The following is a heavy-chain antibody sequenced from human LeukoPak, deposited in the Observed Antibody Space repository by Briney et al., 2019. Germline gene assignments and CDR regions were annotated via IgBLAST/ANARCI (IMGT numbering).Heavy chain of an antibody. CDR1: GFTFSSYG. Sequence: PGRSLRLSCAASGFTFSSYGMLWVRQAPGKGLEWVAVISYDGSNKYYADSVKGRFTISRDNSKNTLYLQMNSLRAEDTAVYYCAKDRVTRHYYYYYGMDVWGQGTTVTVSS. J-gene: IGHJ6*02. CDR3: AKDRVTRHYYYYYGMDV. D-gene: IGHD2-21*02. V-gene: IGHV3-30*18. CDR2: ISYDGSNK.